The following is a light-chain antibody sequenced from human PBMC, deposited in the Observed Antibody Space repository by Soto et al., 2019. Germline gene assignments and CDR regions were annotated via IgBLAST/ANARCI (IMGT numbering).Light chain of an antibody. CDR3: QSYDSSLSGYV. J-gene: IGLJ1*01. CDR2: GDN. CDR1: SSNIGAEYD. V-gene: IGLV1-40*01. Sequence: QSALTQPPSVSGAPGQRVAISCTGSSSNIGAEYDVHWYQQLPGTAPKRLIYGDNNRPSGVPDRFSGSKSGTSASLAITGLQPEDEADYYCQSYDSSLSGYVFGTGTKVTVL.